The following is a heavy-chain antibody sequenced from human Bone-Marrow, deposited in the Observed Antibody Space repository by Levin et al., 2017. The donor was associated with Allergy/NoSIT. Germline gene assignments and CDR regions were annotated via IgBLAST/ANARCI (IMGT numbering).Heavy chain of an antibody. CDR2: ISGGGTTI. D-gene: IGHD5-24*01. Sequence: PGGSLRLSCVASGFTFTDYYMNWIRQAPGKGLESVSYISGGGTTIYYADSVKGRFTISRDNATNSLFLQMDSLRAEDTAVYYCARGDGYHAHWGQGTLVTVSS. J-gene: IGHJ4*02. CDR1: GFTFTDYY. V-gene: IGHV3-11*01. CDR3: ARGDGYHAH.